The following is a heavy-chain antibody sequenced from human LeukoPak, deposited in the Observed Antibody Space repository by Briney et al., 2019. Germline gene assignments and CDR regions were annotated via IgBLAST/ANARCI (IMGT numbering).Heavy chain of an antibody. CDR1: GYTFTSYY. Sequence: ASVKVSCKASGYTFTSYYMHWVRQAPGQGLEWMGIINPSGGSTSYAQKFQGRVTMTRDTSTSTVYMELSSLRSEDTAVYYCARTPSGYDYPNWFDPWGQGTLVTVSS. V-gene: IGHV1-46*01. CDR3: ARTPSGYDYPNWFDP. J-gene: IGHJ5*02. D-gene: IGHD5-12*01. CDR2: INPSGGST.